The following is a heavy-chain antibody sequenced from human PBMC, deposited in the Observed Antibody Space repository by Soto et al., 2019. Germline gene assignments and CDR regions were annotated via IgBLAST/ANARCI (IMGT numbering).Heavy chain of an antibody. CDR3: AKGGAAVAPWYIYYGMDV. D-gene: IGHD6-13*01. CDR1: GYTFTSYS. Sequence: ASVKVSCKASGYTFTSYSMHWVRQAPGQRLEWMGWINAGNGNTKYSQKFQGRVTITRDTSASTAYMELSSLRSEDTAVYYCAKGGAAVAPWYIYYGMDVWGQGTTVTVSS. J-gene: IGHJ6*02. V-gene: IGHV1-3*01. CDR2: INAGNGNT.